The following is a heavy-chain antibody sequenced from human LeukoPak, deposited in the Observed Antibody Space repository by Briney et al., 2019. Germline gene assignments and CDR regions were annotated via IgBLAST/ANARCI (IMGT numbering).Heavy chain of an antibody. V-gene: IGHV3-30*02. CDR1: GFTFSSYW. CDR3: AKDYVEMATIRAPDY. D-gene: IGHD5-24*01. CDR2: IRYDGSNK. Sequence: GGSLRLSCAASGFTFSSYWMSWVRQAPGKGLEWVAFIRYDGSNKYYADSVKGRFTISRDNSKNTLYLQMNSLRAEDTAVYYCAKDYVEMATIRAPDYWGQGTLVTVSS. J-gene: IGHJ4*02.